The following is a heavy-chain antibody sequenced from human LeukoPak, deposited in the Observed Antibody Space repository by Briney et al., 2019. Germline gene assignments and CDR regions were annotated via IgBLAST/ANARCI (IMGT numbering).Heavy chain of an antibody. Sequence: GGSLRLSCAASGFAFSNSAMHWVRQAPGKGLEWVAVISYDGSNGYYADSVKGRFTISRDNSKNTLYLHMNSLRAEDTAMYYCAKGGRLLQTSFNYWGQGTLITVSS. D-gene: IGHD5-24*01. CDR3: AKGGRLLQTSFNY. J-gene: IGHJ4*02. V-gene: IGHV3-30-3*01. CDR2: ISYDGSNG. CDR1: GFAFSNSA.